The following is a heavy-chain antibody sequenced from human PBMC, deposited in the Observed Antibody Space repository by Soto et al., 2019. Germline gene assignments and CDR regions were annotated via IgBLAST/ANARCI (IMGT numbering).Heavy chain of an antibody. V-gene: IGHV1-18*01. CDR3: ARDVGYGLLDG. Sequence: QVELVQSGGEVKKPGASVKVSCKASGYTFTRYGISWLRQAPGQGLEWMGWINAYNGNTNYAQKVQGRVTMTTDTSTSTAYMELRSLRSDVTAVYYCARDVGYGLLDGWGQGTLVTVS. CDR2: INAYNGNT. J-gene: IGHJ4*02. D-gene: IGHD4-17*01. CDR1: GYTFTRYG.